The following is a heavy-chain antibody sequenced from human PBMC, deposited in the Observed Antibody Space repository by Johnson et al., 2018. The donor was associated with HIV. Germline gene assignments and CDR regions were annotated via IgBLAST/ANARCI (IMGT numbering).Heavy chain of an antibody. CDR2: IKQDGSEK. CDR1: GFTFSDYY. Sequence: VQLVESGGGLVKPGGSLRLSCAASGFTFSDYYMSWIRQAPGKGLEWVANIKQDGSEKYYVDSVKGRFTISRDNAKNSLYLQMNSLRAEDTAVYYCARDGYSSGWYGNDAFDIWGQGTMVTVSS. J-gene: IGHJ3*02. V-gene: IGHV3-7*01. D-gene: IGHD6-19*01. CDR3: ARDGYSSGWYGNDAFDI.